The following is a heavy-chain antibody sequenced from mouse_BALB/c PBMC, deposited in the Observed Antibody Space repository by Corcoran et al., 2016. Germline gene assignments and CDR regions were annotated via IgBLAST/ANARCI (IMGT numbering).Heavy chain of an antibody. CDR3: ARLSSSGSRAWCFDV. J-gene: IGHJ1*01. V-gene: IGHV9-3-1*01. Sequence: QIQLVQSGPELKKPGETVKISCKASGYTFTKYGMYWVKQVPGKGLKWMGWINTYTGEPAYADDFKGRFDFSLETSASTAYLQVNNLKNEETATYFSARLSSSGSRAWCFDVCGAGTTVTVSS. CDR1: GYTFTKYG. CDR2: INTYTGEP. D-gene: IGHD1-1*01.